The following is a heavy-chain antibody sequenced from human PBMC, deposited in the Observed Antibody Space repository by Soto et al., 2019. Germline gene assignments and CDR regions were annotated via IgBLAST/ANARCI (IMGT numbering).Heavy chain of an antibody. CDR1: GGSISSATYS. CDR3: VRDGSVLRYFDWLLYGMYV. D-gene: IGHD3-9*01. CDR2: FYYSGST. V-gene: IGHV4-39*02. J-gene: IGHJ6*02. Sequence: SETLSLTCAVSGGSISSATYSWGWIRQPPGKGLEWIGTFYYSGSTHYNPSLESRVTISIDTSKNQFSLKLSSVTAADTAVYYCVRDGSVLRYFDWLLYGMYVWGQGTTVTVSS.